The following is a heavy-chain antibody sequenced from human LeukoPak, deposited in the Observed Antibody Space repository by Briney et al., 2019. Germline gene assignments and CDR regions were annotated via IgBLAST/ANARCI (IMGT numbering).Heavy chain of an antibody. CDR3: AKGWSSNYFSIDA. V-gene: IGHV3-30*18. CDR2: ISYDENKK. D-gene: IGHD4-11*01. J-gene: IGHJ5*02. CDR1: GLTFNSFG. Sequence: GGSLRLSCAASGLTFNSFGFHWVRQAPGKGLEWVAVISYDENKKYYTESVKSRFTISRDNSMNTLYLQMTGLRVEDTAVYYCAKGWSSNYFSIDAWGQGTLVTVSS.